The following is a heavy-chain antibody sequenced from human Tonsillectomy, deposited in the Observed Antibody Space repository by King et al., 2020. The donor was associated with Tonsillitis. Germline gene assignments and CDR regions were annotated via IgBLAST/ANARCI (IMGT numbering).Heavy chain of an antibody. CDR3: ARGGGGFDY. V-gene: IGHV1-2*02. CDR1: GYTFTGYY. CDR2: INPNSGGP. D-gene: IGHD3-10*01. Sequence: QLVQSGAEVKKPGASVKVSCKASGYTFTGYYMHWVRQAPGQGLEGMGWINPNSGGPNYAQKFQGRVTMTRDTSIRTAYLELGGLRSDDTAVDYCARGGGGFDYWGQGTLVTVSS. J-gene: IGHJ4*02.